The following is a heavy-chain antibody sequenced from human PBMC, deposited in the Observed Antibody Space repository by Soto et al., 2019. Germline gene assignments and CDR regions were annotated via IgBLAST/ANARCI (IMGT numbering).Heavy chain of an antibody. Sequence: QVQLQESGPGLVKPSETLSLTCTVSGGSISSYYWSWIRQPPGKGLEWIGYIYYSGSTNYNPSLKSRVTISVDTSKNQCSLKLSSLTAADTAVYYCARQYYYYDSSGYGFDYWGQGTLVTVSS. J-gene: IGHJ4*02. CDR3: ARQYYYYDSSGYGFDY. CDR1: GGSISSYY. V-gene: IGHV4-59*08. CDR2: IYYSGST. D-gene: IGHD3-22*01.